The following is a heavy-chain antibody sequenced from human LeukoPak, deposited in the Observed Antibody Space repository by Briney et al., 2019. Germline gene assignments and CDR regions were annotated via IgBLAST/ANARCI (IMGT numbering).Heavy chain of an antibody. Sequence: GASVKVSCKASGYSFTSHYMHWVRQAPGQGLEWLGLINPSGSSTLYAQKFQGRVTITADKSTSTAYMELSSLRSEDTAVYYCARGLGYYYDSSGYNDWGQGTLVTVSS. CDR2: INPSGSST. CDR1: GYSFTSHY. J-gene: IGHJ4*02. V-gene: IGHV1-46*01. D-gene: IGHD3-22*01. CDR3: ARGLGYYYDSSGYND.